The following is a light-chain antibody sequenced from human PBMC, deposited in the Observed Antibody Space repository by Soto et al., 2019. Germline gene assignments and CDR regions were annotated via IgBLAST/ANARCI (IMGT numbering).Light chain of an antibody. Sequence: EMVLPQSPGILYLSPGKRATLSCSASQSVSNRYLAWYQRKPGQAPRLLIHGASTRATGIPDRFIGSGSGTDFTLTISRLEPEDFAVYYFQQYGSSPLTFGGGTTVEIE. V-gene: IGKV3-20*01. CDR3: QQYGSSPLT. J-gene: IGKJ4*01. CDR1: QSVSNRY. CDR2: GAS.